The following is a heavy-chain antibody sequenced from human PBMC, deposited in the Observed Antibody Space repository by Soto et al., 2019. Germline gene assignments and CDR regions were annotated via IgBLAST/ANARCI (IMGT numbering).Heavy chain of an antibody. V-gene: IGHV4-59*01. J-gene: IGHJ4*02. CDR2: IYYSGDT. CDR3: ARDNRYGVLDY. D-gene: IGHD4-17*01. Sequence: PSETLSLTCTVSGGSISSYYWSWIRQPPGKGLEWIRYIYYSGDTNYNPSLKSRVTISVDTSKNQFSLSLSSLTAADTAVYYCARDNRYGVLDYWGQGTLVTVSS. CDR1: GGSISSYY.